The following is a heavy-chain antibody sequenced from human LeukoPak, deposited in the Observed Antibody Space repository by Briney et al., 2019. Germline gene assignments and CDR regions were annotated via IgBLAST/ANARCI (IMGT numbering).Heavy chain of an antibody. Sequence: SETLSLTCTVSGGSISSSSYYWGWIRQPPGKGLEWIGSIYYSGSTYCNPSLKSRVTISVDTSKNQFSLKLSSVTAADTAVYYCARDGGIVGATRYDYWGQGTLVTVSS. CDR1: GGSISSSSYY. D-gene: IGHD1-26*01. CDR3: ARDGGIVGATRYDY. V-gene: IGHV4-39*07. CDR2: IYYSGST. J-gene: IGHJ4*02.